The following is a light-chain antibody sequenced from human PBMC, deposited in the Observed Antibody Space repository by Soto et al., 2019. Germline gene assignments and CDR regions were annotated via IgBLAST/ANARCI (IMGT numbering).Light chain of an antibody. CDR2: AAS. CDR1: QSISTS. V-gene: IGKV1-39*01. J-gene: IGKJ4*01. CDR3: LQSYSTPLS. Sequence: DIQMTQSPSSLSASVGDRVTITCRASQSISTSLNWYQQKPGKAPKLLIYAASSLESGVPSRFSGSGSGTDFTLTISSLQPEDFATYYCLQSYSTPLSFGGGTKVEIK.